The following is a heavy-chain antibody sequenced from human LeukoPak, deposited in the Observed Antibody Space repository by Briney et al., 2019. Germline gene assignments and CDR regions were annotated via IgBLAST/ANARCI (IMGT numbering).Heavy chain of an antibody. CDR2: VNWHGTT. V-gene: IGHV3-43*01. J-gene: IGHJ4*02. D-gene: IGHD3-22*01. CDR1: GFIFEDYT. Sequence: TGGSLRLSCAASGFIFEDYTMHWVRQVPGKTLEWVSLVNWHGTTYYADSLKGRFTISRDNSKNSLYLQMDSLRIEDTAFYYCAKDLTYASSGSVIDNWGLGTLVTVSS. CDR3: AKDLTYASSGSVIDN.